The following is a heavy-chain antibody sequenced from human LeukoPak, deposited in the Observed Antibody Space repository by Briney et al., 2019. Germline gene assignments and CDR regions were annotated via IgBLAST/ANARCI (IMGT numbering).Heavy chain of an antibody. CDR2: ISGSGGST. Sequence: SGGSLRLSCAASGFTFSSYAMSWVRQAPGKGLEWVSAISGSGGSTYYADSVKGRFTISRDNSKNTLYLQMNSPRAEDTAVYYCAIPRRWEQGDYYFDYWGQGTLVTVSS. V-gene: IGHV3-23*01. J-gene: IGHJ4*02. D-gene: IGHD1-26*01. CDR3: AIPRRWEQGDYYFDY. CDR1: GFTFSSYA.